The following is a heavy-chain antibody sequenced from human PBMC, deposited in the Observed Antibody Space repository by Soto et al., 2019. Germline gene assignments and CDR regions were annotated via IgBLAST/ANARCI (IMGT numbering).Heavy chain of an antibody. V-gene: IGHV3-64D*06. J-gene: IGHJ4*02. Sequence: PGGTLRLSCSVTGFTFSSYAINWIRQRPGQGQEFVSAILSHGGTTYYADSSRGSFTISSDNPTNTLFLQMRSLRADDTAVYYFAKDRSVAVADVYYFNYWGRGTLVTVSS. CDR3: AKDRSVAVADVYYFNY. CDR1: GFTFSSYA. D-gene: IGHD6-19*01. CDR2: ILSHGGTT.